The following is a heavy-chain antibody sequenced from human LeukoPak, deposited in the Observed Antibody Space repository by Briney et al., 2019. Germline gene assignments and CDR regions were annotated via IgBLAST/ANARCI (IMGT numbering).Heavy chain of an antibody. Sequence: GGSLRLSCAASGFTFSRYWMTWVRQAPGKGLEWVANIKEDGSKKNYVDSVKGRFTISRDNPKNTLYLQMNSLRAEDTAVYYCAKSTTVTTQQRGYFDYWGQGTLVTVSS. CDR3: AKSTTVTTQQRGYFDY. CDR2: IKEDGSKK. D-gene: IGHD4-11*01. CDR1: GFTFSRYW. V-gene: IGHV3-7*01. J-gene: IGHJ4*02.